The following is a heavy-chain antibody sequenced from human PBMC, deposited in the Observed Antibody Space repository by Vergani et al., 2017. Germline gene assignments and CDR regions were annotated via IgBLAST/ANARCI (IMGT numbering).Heavy chain of an antibody. CDR2: IRYDGSNP. Sequence: EQLLQSGGGVVQPGGSLRLSCIGSGYTFGHFDMHWVRQAPGKGLAWVAFIRYDGSNPQYIDSVKGRFTISRDNSKDTLFLQMNGLSPEDTGTYFCAKKGGSLYYYGVDVWGQGTTITVSS. J-gene: IGHJ6*02. CDR3: AKKGGSLYYYGVDV. D-gene: IGHD1-26*01. V-gene: IGHV3-30*02. CDR1: GYTFGHFD.